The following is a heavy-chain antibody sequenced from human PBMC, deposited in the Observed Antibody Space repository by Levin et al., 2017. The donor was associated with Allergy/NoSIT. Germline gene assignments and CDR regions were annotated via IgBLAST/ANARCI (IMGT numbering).Heavy chain of an antibody. Sequence: SQTLSLTCAVYGGSFSGYYWSWIRQPPGKGLEWIGEINHSGSTNYNPSLKSRVTISVDTSKNQFSLKLSSVTAADTAVYYCAVGYGSGSYGWFDPWGQGTLVTVSS. CDR1: GGSFSGYY. D-gene: IGHD3-10*01. CDR3: AVGYGSGSYGWFDP. J-gene: IGHJ5*02. CDR2: INHSGST. V-gene: IGHV4-34*01.